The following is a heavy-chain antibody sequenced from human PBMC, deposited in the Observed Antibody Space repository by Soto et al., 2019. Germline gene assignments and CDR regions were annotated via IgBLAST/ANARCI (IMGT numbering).Heavy chain of an antibody. V-gene: IGHV3-23*01. J-gene: IGHJ4*02. D-gene: IGHD3-22*01. CDR1: GFTFSTYA. Sequence: GGSLRLSCSASGFTFSTYAMCWVRQAPGKGLEWVSAITGSGGTTYYADSVRGRFTISRDNSKNTLYLQMNSLRAEDTAIYYSAKASSGYLFDYWDQGTMVTVSS. CDR2: ITGSGGTT. CDR3: AKASSGYLFDY.